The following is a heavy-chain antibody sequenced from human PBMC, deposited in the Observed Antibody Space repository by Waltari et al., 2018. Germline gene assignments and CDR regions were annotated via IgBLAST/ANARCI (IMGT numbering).Heavy chain of an antibody. CDR1: GGSFSGYY. CDR3: AREPGGEWELLLDY. J-gene: IGHJ4*02. Sequence: QVQLQQWGAGLLKPSETLSLTCAVYGGSFSGYYWSWIRQPPGKGLEWIGEINHSGSTNYNPSLKSRVTISVDTSKNQFSLKLSSVTAADTAVYYCAREPGGEWELLLDYWGQGTLVTVSS. CDR2: INHSGST. D-gene: IGHD1-26*01. V-gene: IGHV4-34*01.